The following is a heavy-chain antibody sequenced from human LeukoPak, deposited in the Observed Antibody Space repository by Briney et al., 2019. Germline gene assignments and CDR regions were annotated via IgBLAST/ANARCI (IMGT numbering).Heavy chain of an antibody. Sequence: PGRSLRLSCAASGFTFDDYAMHWVRQAPGKGLEWVSGISRNGGSLAYADSVKGRFTISRDNAKNSLYLQMNSLRAEDTALYYCAKDRRLSGYSYGYDDWGQGTLVTVSS. J-gene: IGHJ4*02. CDR2: ISRNGGSL. CDR3: AKDRRLSGYSYGYDD. CDR1: GFTFDDYA. D-gene: IGHD5-18*01. V-gene: IGHV3-9*01.